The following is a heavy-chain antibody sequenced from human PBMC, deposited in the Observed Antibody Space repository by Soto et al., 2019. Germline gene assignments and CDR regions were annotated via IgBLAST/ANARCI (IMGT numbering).Heavy chain of an antibody. CDR1: GFSFDNYC. J-gene: IGHJ5*01. CDR2: ISGSGEIT. Sequence: AGSLRLSCVASGFSFDNYCMAWVRQAPGKGLSWVSSISGSGEITYYADSVKGRFTISRDNSKNTLYLEVNKLRAEDTALYYCEKDQYYGVSHNWFDSWGQGVLVTVSS. CDR3: EKDQYYGVSHNWFDS. D-gene: IGHD3-16*01. V-gene: IGHV3-23*01.